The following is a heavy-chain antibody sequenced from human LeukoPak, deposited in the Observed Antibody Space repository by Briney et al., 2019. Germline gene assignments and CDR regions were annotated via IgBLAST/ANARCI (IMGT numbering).Heavy chain of an antibody. CDR2: ISSNGDNT. J-gene: IGHJ4*02. CDR3: VRGTGY. V-gene: IGHV3-64D*06. Sequence: GGSLRLSCSVSGFTLSTYVMHWVRQAPGKGLEYVSAISSNGDNTYYADSVKGRFTISRDNSKNTLYLQMSSLRADDTAVYYCVRGTGYWGQATLVTVSS. CDR1: GFTLSTYV.